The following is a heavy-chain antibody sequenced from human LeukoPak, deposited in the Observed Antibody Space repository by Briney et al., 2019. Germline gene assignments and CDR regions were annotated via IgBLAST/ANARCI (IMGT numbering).Heavy chain of an antibody. CDR3: AREQAGAYFDY. CDR2: SNPTGSST. D-gene: IGHD6-13*01. V-gene: IGHV1-46*03. J-gene: IGHJ4*02. Sequence: MGLSNPTGSSTNYAQKFRGRVTMTRDTSTTTVYMELSSLRSEDTAVDYCAREQAGAYFDYWGQGTLVTVSS.